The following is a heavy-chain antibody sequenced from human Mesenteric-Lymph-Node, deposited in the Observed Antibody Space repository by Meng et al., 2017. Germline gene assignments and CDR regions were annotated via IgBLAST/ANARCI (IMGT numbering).Heavy chain of an antibody. D-gene: IGHD1-26*01. CDR2: TYYRSKWYN. Sequence: SETLSLTCVISGDNVSSNSAAWNWIRQSPSRGLEWLGRTYYRSKWYNDDAVSGNSRITINPDTSKNQFSLQLNSVTPEDTAVYYCARDGPRRYSGTPYSDAFDIWGQGTMVTVSS. CDR3: ARDGPRRYSGTPYSDAFDI. J-gene: IGHJ3*02. CDR1: GDNVSSNSAA. V-gene: IGHV6-1*01.